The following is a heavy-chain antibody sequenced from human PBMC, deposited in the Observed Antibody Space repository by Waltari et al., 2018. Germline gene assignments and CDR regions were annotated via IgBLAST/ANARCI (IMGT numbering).Heavy chain of an antibody. Sequence: QVQLVQSGAEVKKPGSSVKVSCKASGGTFSSYAISWVRPAPGQGLEWMGGIIPIFGTANYEQKFQGRVTITTDESTSTAYMELSSLRSEDTAVYYCARPSGNYGSGRRDAFDIWGQGTMVTVSS. D-gene: IGHD3-10*01. CDR2: IIPIFGTA. V-gene: IGHV1-69*05. CDR1: GGTFSSYA. J-gene: IGHJ3*02. CDR3: ARPSGNYGSGRRDAFDI.